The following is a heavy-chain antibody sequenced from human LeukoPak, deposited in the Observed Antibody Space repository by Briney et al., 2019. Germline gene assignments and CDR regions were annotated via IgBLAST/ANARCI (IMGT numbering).Heavy chain of an antibody. Sequence: GASVKVSCKASGYTFSIYGISWVRQAPGQGLEWMGWISDFNGNTNYAQKPQGRVTMTTDTSTSTAYMELRSLRSDDTAVYYCARDRQSPVQDYYYYMDVWGKGTTVTISS. V-gene: IGHV1-18*01. CDR3: ARDRQSPVQDYYYYMDV. D-gene: IGHD1-1*01. J-gene: IGHJ6*03. CDR1: GYTFSIYG. CDR2: ISDFNGNT.